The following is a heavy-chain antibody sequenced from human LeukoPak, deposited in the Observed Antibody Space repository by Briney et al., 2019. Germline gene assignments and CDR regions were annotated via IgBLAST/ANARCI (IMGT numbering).Heavy chain of an antibody. CDR3: ARGEAVPIIGPIAPFDY. D-gene: IGHD6-13*01. CDR1: GGSFSGYY. V-gene: IGHV4-34*01. CDR2: IYHSGST. J-gene: IGHJ4*02. Sequence: PSETLSLTCAVYGGSFSGYYWSWIRQPPGKGLEWIGYIYHSGSTYYNPSLKSRVTISVDRSKNQFSLKLTSVTPADTAVYYCARGEAVPIIGPIAPFDYWGQGILVTVSS.